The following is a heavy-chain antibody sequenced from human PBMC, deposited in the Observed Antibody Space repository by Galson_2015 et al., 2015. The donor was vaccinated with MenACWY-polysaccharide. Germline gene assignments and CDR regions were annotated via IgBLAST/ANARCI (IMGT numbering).Heavy chain of an antibody. CDR1: GFTFVDYA. V-gene: IGHV3-23*01. Sequence: SLRLSCAASGFTFVDYAMTWVRQAPGGGLEWVSALSDSGTTTYYSDSEKGRFTISRDNSKNTLYLQMNSLRPEDTAVYYCAKGGPSSYYPQYWGQGTLVTVSS. J-gene: IGHJ4*02. CDR3: AKGGPSSYYPQY. CDR2: LSDSGTTT. D-gene: IGHD3-3*01.